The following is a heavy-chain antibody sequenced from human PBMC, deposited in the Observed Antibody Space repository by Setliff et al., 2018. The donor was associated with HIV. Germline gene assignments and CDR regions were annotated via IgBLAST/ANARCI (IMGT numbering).Heavy chain of an antibody. Sequence: GGSLRLSCAASGFTFRSYGMHWVRHAPGKGLEWVALISYNGNNKNYADSVRGRFTISRDNSKNTLYLQMNSLRAEDTAVYYCAKNLYRSGWSPLDYWGQGTLVTV. V-gene: IGHV3-30*18. CDR3: AKNLYRSGWSPLDY. J-gene: IGHJ4*02. CDR2: ISYNGNNK. D-gene: IGHD6-13*01. CDR1: GFTFRSYG.